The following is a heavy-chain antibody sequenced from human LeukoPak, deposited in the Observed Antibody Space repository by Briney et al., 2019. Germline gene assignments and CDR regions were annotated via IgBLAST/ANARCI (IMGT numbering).Heavy chain of an antibody. Sequence: GGSLRLSCAASGFTVSNNYMSWVRQAPGKGLEWVANIKQDGSEKYYVDSVKGRFTISRDNAKNSLYLQMNSLRAEDTAVYYCAREYPGIAVAGTAYFDYWGQGTLVTVSS. D-gene: IGHD6-19*01. V-gene: IGHV3-7*01. CDR2: IKQDGSEK. CDR1: GFTVSNNY. CDR3: AREYPGIAVAGTAYFDY. J-gene: IGHJ4*02.